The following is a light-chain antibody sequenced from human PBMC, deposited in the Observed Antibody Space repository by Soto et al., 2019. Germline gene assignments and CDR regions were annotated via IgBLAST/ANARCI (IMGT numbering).Light chain of an antibody. CDR2: DTS. Sequence: EIVMTQSPATLSVSPGEGATLPCRASQGIGDTLAWYQQKPGQTPRLLIYDTSIRATGVPDRFSGSGSGTDFTLTISRLEPEDFAVYYCQQYGSSPLTFGGGTKVDIK. J-gene: IGKJ4*01. V-gene: IGKV3-20*01. CDR3: QQYGSSPLT. CDR1: QGIGDT.